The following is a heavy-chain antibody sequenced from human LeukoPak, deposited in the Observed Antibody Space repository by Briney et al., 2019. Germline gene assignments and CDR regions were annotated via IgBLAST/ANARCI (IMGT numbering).Heavy chain of an antibody. CDR1: GYTFTGYY. CDR3: ASIAAAGTTIYYFDY. D-gene: IGHD6-13*01. Sequence: ASVKVSCKASGYTFTGYYMHWVRQAPGQGLEWMGWINPNSGGTNYAQKFQGRVTMTRDTSISTAYMELSRLRSDDTAVYYCASIAAAGTTIYYFDYWGQGTLVTASS. V-gene: IGHV1-2*02. J-gene: IGHJ4*02. CDR2: INPNSGGT.